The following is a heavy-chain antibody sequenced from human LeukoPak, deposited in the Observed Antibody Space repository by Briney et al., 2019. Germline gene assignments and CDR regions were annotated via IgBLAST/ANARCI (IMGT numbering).Heavy chain of an antibody. CDR3: ARRWPHSSGYYLFDY. CDR1: GGTFSSHG. CDR2: IIPIFGAT. J-gene: IGHJ4*02. D-gene: IGHD3-22*01. Sequence: ASVKVSCKASGGTFSSHGFSWVRQAPGQGLEWMGGIIPIFGATNYAPKFQGRVTITTDDSTGTGYMELSRLRSDDTAVYYCARRWPHSSGYYLFDYWGQGTLVTVSS. V-gene: IGHV1-69*05.